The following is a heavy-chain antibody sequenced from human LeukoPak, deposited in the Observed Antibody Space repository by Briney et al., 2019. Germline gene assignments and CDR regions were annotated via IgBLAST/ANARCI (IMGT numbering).Heavy chain of an antibody. D-gene: IGHD1-26*01. J-gene: IGHJ4*02. Sequence: GGSLRLSCAASGFTFSSYAMHWVRQAPGKGLEYVSVISSNGGSTYYANSVKGRFTISRDNSKNTLYLQMGSLRADDMAVYYCARGEWELPYFDYWGQGTLVTVSS. V-gene: IGHV3-64*01. CDR1: GFTFSSYA. CDR3: ARGEWELPYFDY. CDR2: ISSNGGST.